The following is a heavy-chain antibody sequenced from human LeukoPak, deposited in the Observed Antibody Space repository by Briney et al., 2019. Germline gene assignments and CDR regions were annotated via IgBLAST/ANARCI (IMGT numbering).Heavy chain of an antibody. D-gene: IGHD4-23*01. V-gene: IGHV4-59*12. J-gene: IGHJ4*02. CDR3: ARGIYGGNSGLDY. CDR1: GGSMINYY. Sequence: PSETLSLTCTVSGGSMINYYWSWIRQPPGKGLEWIGYISSSGGTSYNPSLESRVTISVDTAKNQFSLKLSSVTAADTAVYYCARGIYGGNSGLDYWGQGTLVTVSS. CDR2: ISSSGGT.